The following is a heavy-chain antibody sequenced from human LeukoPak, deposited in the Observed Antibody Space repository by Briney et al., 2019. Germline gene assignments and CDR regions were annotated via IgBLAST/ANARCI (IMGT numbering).Heavy chain of an antibody. CDR3: ARDLSDPNWFDP. D-gene: IGHD2/OR15-2a*01. CDR2: INPNSGGT. CDR1: GYTFTGYY. Sequence: ASVKVSCKSSGYTFTGYYMHWVRQAPGQGLEWMGWINPNSGGTNYAQKFQGRVTMTRDTSISTAYMDLSRLRSDDTAVYYCARDLSDPNWFDPWGQGTLVTVSS. V-gene: IGHV1-2*02. J-gene: IGHJ5*02.